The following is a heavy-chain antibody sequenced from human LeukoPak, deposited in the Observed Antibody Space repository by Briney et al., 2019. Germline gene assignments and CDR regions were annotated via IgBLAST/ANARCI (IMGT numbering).Heavy chain of an antibody. CDR2: IIPIFGTA. Sequence: SVKVSCKASGGTFSSYAISWVRQAPGQGLEWMGGIIPIFGTANYAQKFQGRVTITADESTSTAYMELSSLRSEDTAVYYCARVPSPLPAAMYSYYYYGMDVWGQGTTVTVSS. V-gene: IGHV1-69*13. CDR3: ARVPSPLPAAMYSYYYYGMDV. D-gene: IGHD2-2*01. CDR1: GGTFSSYA. J-gene: IGHJ6*02.